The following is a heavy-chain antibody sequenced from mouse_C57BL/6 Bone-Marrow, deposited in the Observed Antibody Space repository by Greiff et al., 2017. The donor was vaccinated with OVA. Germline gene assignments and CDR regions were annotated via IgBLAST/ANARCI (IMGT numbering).Heavy chain of an antibody. CDR3: ARGYTRVTTGNWYFDV. CDR1: GFTFSDYY. V-gene: IGHV5-16*01. Sequence: EVKVVESGGGLVQPGSSMKLSCTASGFTFSDYYMAWVRQVPEKGLEWVANINYDGSSTYYLDSLKSSFIISRDNAKNILYLQMSSLKSEDTATYYCARGYTRVTTGNWYFDVWGTGTTVTVSS. D-gene: IGHD2-2*01. J-gene: IGHJ1*03. CDR2: INYDGSST.